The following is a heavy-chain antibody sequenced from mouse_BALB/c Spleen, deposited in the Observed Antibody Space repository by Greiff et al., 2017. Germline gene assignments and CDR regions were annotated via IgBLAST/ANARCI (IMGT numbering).Heavy chain of an antibody. CDR3: ARKGTTVAPYAMDY. J-gene: IGHJ4*01. V-gene: IGHV2-2*02. Sequence: VPGVESGPGLVQPSQSLSITCPVSGFSLTSYGVHWVRPSPGKGLEWLGVIWSGGSTDYNAAFISRLSISKDNSKSQVFFKMNSLQANDTAIYYCARKGTTVAPYAMDYWGQGTSVTVSS. CDR2: IWSGGST. CDR1: GFSLTSYG. D-gene: IGHD1-1*01.